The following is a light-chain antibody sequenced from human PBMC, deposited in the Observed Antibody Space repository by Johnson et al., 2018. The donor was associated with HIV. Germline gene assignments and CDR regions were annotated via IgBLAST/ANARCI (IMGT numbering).Light chain of an antibody. Sequence: QSVLTQPPSVSAAPGQKVTISCSGNTCDIGNNYVSCHQQLPGTAPKLLIYDNNKRPSGIPDRISGSKSGTSATLGITGLQTGDEADYYCATWDSRLSAGYVFETGTKVTVL. CDR1: TCDIGNNY. CDR2: DNN. CDR3: ATWDSRLSAGYV. V-gene: IGLV1-51*01. J-gene: IGLJ1*01.